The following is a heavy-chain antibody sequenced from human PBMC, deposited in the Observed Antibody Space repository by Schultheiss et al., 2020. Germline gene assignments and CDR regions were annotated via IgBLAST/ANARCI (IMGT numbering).Heavy chain of an antibody. D-gene: IGHD4/OR15-4a*01. V-gene: IGHV3-30*18. CDR2: ISYDGSNK. J-gene: IGHJ4*02. CDR1: GFTFSSYG. CDR3: AKGRTGAPFDY. Sequence: GESLKISCAASGFTFSSYGMHWVRQAPGKGLEWVAVISYDGSNKYYADSVKGRFTISRDNSKNTLYLHMNSLRPEDTAVYYCAKGRTGAPFDYWGQGTLVTVSS.